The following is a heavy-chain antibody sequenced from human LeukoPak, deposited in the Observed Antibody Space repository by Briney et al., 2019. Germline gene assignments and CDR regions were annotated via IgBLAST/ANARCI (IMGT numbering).Heavy chain of an antibody. Sequence: GESLKISCKGSGYSFTSYWIGWVRQMPGKGLEWMGIIYPGDSDTRYSPSFQGQVTISADKSISTAYLRWSSLKASDTAMYYCARRGYCSGGSCYSGYFDYWGQGTLVTVSS. V-gene: IGHV5-51*01. D-gene: IGHD2-15*01. J-gene: IGHJ4*02. CDR3: ARRGYCSGGSCYSGYFDY. CDR1: GYSFTSYW. CDR2: IYPGDSDT.